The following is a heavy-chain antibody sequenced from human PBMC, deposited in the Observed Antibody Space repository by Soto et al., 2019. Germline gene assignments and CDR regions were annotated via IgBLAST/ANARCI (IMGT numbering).Heavy chain of an antibody. Sequence: SVKVSCKASGGTFSSYAISWVRQAPGQGLEWMGGIIPISGTANYAQKFQGRVTITADESTSTAYMELSSLRSEDTAVYYCARDPVLGYCSSTSCYAAWGQGTLVTVSS. CDR3: ARDPVLGYCSSTSCYAA. V-gene: IGHV1-69*13. CDR1: GGTFSSYA. CDR2: IIPISGTA. J-gene: IGHJ5*02. D-gene: IGHD2-2*01.